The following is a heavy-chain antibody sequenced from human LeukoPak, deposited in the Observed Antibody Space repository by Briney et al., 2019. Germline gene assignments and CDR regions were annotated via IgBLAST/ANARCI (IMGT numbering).Heavy chain of an antibody. CDR1: GFTFTTYW. CDR3: VKDEWYGSSSYFDF. Sequence: PGGSLRLSCTASGFTFTTYWMSWVRQAPGKGLEWVLTISGGTSGTHYADSVRGRFAISRDNSKNTLYLQLNSLRADDTAVYYCVKDEWYGSSSYFDFWGQGTLVTVSS. CDR2: ISGGTSGT. J-gene: IGHJ4*02. D-gene: IGHD6-6*01. V-gene: IGHV3-23*01.